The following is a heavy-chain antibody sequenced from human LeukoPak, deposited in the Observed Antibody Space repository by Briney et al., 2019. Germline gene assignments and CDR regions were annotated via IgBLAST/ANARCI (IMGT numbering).Heavy chain of an antibody. Sequence: GGFLRLSCAASGFTFGNAWMSWVRQAPGKGLEWVGRIKSKIDGGTTDYAAPVKGRFTISRDDSKNTLYLQMNSLKTEDTAVYYCTTDRYCSGGSCYTFDYWGQGTLVTVSS. J-gene: IGHJ4*02. CDR1: GFTFGNAW. CDR3: TTDRYCSGGSCYTFDY. V-gene: IGHV3-15*01. CDR2: IKSKIDGGTT. D-gene: IGHD2-15*01.